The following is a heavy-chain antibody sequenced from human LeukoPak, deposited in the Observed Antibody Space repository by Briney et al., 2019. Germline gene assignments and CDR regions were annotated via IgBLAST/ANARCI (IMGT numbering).Heavy chain of an antibody. CDR3: ARTADNYDILTGYYSVLAAFDI. CDR1: GGTFSSYA. J-gene: IGHJ3*02. CDR2: IIPILGIA. V-gene: IGHV1-69*04. D-gene: IGHD3-9*01. Sequence: SVKVSCKASGGTFSSYAISWVRQAPGQGLEWMGRIIPILGIANYAQKFQGRVTITADKSTSTAYMELSSLRSEDTAVYYSARTADNYDILTGYYSVLAAFDIWGQGTMVTVSS.